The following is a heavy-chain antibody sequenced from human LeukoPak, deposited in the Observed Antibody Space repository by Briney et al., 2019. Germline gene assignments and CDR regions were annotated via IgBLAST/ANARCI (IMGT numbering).Heavy chain of an antibody. CDR2: INSDGSST. CDR3: ARDRSRYDFWSATQAFDI. J-gene: IGHJ3*02. D-gene: IGHD3-3*01. CDR1: GFIFSSYW. V-gene: IGHV3-74*01. Sequence: PGGSLRLSCAASGFIFSSYWMHWVRQAPGKGLVWVSRINSDGSSTSYADSVKGRFTISRDNAKNTLYLQMNSLRAEDTAVYYCARDRSRYDFWSATQAFDIWGQGTMVTVSS.